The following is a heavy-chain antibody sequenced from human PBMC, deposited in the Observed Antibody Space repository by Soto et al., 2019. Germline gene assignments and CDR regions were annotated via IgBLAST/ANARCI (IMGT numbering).Heavy chain of an antibody. CDR2: ISGSGGST. CDR1: GFTFSSYA. CDR3: AKMSSQTYYYYYGMDV. Sequence: EVQLLESGGGLVQPGGSLRLSCAASGFTFSSYAMSWVRQAPGKGLEWVSAISGSGGSTYYADSVKGRFTISRDNSKNTLYLQMNSLRAEDTAVYYCAKMSSQTYYYYYGMDVWGQGTTVTVSS. J-gene: IGHJ6*02. V-gene: IGHV3-23*01.